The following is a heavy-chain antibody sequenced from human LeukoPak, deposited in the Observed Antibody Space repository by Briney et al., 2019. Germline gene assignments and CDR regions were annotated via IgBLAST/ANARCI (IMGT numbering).Heavy chain of an antibody. J-gene: IGHJ4*02. CDR3: ARDEVGATTESDY. Sequence: GGSLRLSCAASGFTFSSYSMNWVRQAPGKGLEWVSSISSSSSYIYYADSVKGRFTISRDNAKNSLYLQMNSLRAEDTAVYYCARDEVGATTESDYWGQGTLVTVSS. D-gene: IGHD1-26*01. CDR1: GFTFSSYS. V-gene: IGHV3-21*01. CDR2: ISSSSSYI.